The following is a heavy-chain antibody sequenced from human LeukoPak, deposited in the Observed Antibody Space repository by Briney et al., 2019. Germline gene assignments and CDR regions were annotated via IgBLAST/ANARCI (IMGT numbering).Heavy chain of an antibody. CDR1: GFTFSSYG. CDR3: AKEYGSGSYYIYYFDY. Sequence: GGSLRLSCAASGFTFSSYGMSWVRQAPGKGLEWVSAISGSGGSTYYADSVKGRFTISRDNSKNTLYLQMNSLRAEDTAVYYCAKEYGSGSYYIYYFDYWGQGTLVTVSS. V-gene: IGHV3-23*01. D-gene: IGHD3-10*01. J-gene: IGHJ4*02. CDR2: ISGSGGST.